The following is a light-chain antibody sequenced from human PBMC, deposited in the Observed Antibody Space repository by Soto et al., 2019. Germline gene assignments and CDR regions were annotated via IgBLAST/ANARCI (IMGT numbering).Light chain of an antibody. V-gene: IGKV1-5*03. CDR1: QTISSW. J-gene: IGKJ1*01. CDR3: QHYNSYSEA. CDR2: KAS. Sequence: QMTQSPSTLSGYVGDRVTITCRASQTISSWLAWYQQKPGKAPKLLIYKASTLKSGVPSRFSGSGSGTEFTLTISSLQPDDFATYYCQHYNSYSEAFGQRSKVAI.